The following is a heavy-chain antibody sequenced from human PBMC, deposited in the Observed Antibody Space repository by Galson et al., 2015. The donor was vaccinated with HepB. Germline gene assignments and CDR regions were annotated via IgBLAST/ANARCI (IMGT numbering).Heavy chain of an antibody. J-gene: IGHJ6*02. D-gene: IGHD2-21*02. Sequence: SVKVSCKASGYTFTSYYMHWVRQAPGQGLEWMGIINPSGGSTSYAQKFQGRVTMTRDTSTSTVYMELSSLRSEDTAVYYCAMVVTASPYYYYGMDVWGQGTTVTASS. CDR2: INPSGGST. CDR3: AMVVTASPYYYYGMDV. CDR1: GYTFTSYY. V-gene: IGHV1-46*01.